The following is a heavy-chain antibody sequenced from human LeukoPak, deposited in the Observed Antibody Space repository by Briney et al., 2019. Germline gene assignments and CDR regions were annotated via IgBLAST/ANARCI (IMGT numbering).Heavy chain of an antibody. J-gene: IGHJ4*02. V-gene: IGHV1-2*02. D-gene: IGHD4-11*01. CDR2: INPNNGGT. Sequence: ASVNVSCKASGYTFTGYNMHWVRQAPGQGLEGMGWINPNNGGTIYAQKFRGRVTMTRDTSISTAYMELSSLRSDDTAVYYCARPLNDYTFDYWGQGTLVTVSS. CDR3: ARPLNDYTFDY. CDR1: GYTFTGYN.